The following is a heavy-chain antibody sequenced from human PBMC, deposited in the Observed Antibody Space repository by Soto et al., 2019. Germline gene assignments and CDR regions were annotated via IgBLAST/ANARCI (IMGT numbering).Heavy chain of an antibody. D-gene: IGHD2-21*02. CDR2: ISAYNGNT. Sequence: ASVKVSCKASGYTFTSYGISWVRQAPGQGLEWMGWISAYNGNTNYAQKLQGRVTMTTDTSTSTAYMELRSLRSDDTAVYYCARDIVVVTATIGPHGGMDVWGQGTTVTVSS. CDR1: GYTFTSYG. V-gene: IGHV1-18*04. CDR3: ARDIVVVTATIGPHGGMDV. J-gene: IGHJ6*02.